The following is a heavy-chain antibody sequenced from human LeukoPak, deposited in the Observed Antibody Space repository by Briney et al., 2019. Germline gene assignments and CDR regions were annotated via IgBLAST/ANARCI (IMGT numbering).Heavy chain of an antibody. CDR1: GYTFTGYH. CDR2: INPNSGGT. V-gene: IGHV1-2*02. D-gene: IGHD3-22*01. J-gene: IGHJ4*02. CDR3: ARAHYYDSPDY. Sequence: ASVKVSCKASGYTFTGYHMHWVRQAPGQGLEWMGWINPNSGGTNYAQKFQGRVTMTRDTSISTAYMELNRLRSDDTAVYYCARAHYYDSPDYWGQGTLVTVSS.